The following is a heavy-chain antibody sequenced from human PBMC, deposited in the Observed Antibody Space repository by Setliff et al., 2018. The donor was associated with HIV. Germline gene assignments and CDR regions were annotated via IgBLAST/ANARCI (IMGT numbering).Heavy chain of an antibody. CDR1: GGSFSGNH. J-gene: IGHJ5*02. CDR3: ARHRYSSSINWFDP. V-gene: IGHV4-34*12. D-gene: IGHD6-13*01. CDR2: ALYNGGT. Sequence: SETLSLTCTIYGGSFSGNHWSWIRQSPGNGLEWIGEALYNGGTRYNPSLENRVSMSVDTSKNQFSLKLTSVTATDTAVYYCARHRYSSSINWFDPWGQGTLVTVSS.